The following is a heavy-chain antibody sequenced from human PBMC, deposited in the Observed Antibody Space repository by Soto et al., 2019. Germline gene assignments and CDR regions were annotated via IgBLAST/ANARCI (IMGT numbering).Heavy chain of an antibody. D-gene: IGHD3-22*01. Sequence: PSETLSLTCTVSGGSISSYYWSWIRQPPGKGLEWIGYIYYSGSTNYNPSLKGRVTISVDTSKNQFSLKLSSVTAADTAVYYCARDYYDSSGYYGVNWFDPWGQGTLVTVSS. V-gene: IGHV4-59*01. CDR3: ARDYYDSSGYYGVNWFDP. CDR1: GGSISSYY. CDR2: IYYSGST. J-gene: IGHJ5*02.